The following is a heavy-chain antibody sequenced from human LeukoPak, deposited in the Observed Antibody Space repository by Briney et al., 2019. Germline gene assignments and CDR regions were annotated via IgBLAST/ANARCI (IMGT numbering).Heavy chain of an antibody. CDR1: GFTFSSYD. V-gene: IGHV3-30*02. CDR3: AKGLDTAMVYYYYGMDV. D-gene: IGHD5-18*01. J-gene: IGHJ6*02. CDR2: IRYDGSNK. Sequence: SGGSLRLSCAASGFTFSSYDMHWVRQAPGKGLEWVAFIRYDGSNKYYADSVKGRFTISRDNSKNTLYLQMNSLRAEDTAVYYCAKGLDTAMVYYYYGMDVWGQGTTVTVSS.